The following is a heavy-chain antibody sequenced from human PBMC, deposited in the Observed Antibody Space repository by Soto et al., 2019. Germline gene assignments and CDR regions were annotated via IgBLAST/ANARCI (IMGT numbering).Heavy chain of an antibody. V-gene: IGHV3-21*01. CDR2: ISSASSYI. CDR1: GFTFSTYS. Sequence: GGSLRLSCAASGFTFSTYSMNWVRQAPGRGLEWVSSISSASSYIYYADSVKGRFTISRDNAKNSLYLQVASLKAEDTAVYYCASVTEEKLLGSLDYWGQGAPVTVSS. CDR3: ASVTEEKLLGSLDY. D-gene: IGHD1-7*01. J-gene: IGHJ4*02.